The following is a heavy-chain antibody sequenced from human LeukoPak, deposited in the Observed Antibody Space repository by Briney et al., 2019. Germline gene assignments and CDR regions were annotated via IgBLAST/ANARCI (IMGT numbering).Heavy chain of an antibody. CDR1: GYTFTSYG. V-gene: IGHV1-18*01. J-gene: IGHJ4*02. CDR2: ISAYNGNT. Sequence: ASVKVSCKASGYTFTSYGISWVRQAPGQGLEWMGWISAYNGNTNYAQKLQGRVTMTTDTSTSTAYMELRSLRSDDTAVYYCARGYSGYDFGQNFDYWGQGTLVTVSS. D-gene: IGHD5-12*01. CDR3: ARGYSGYDFGQNFDY.